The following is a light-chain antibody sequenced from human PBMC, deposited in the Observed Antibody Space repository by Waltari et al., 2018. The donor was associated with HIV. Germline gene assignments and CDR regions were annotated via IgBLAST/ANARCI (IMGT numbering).Light chain of an antibody. CDR3: QSYDSSLSGWV. Sequence: QSVLTQPPSVSGGPGQRVTISCTGSSSNIGSGYDVHWYQQFPGTAPKVLIYANTHRPSGVPDRFSGSKSGYSASLVITGLQAEDDADYYCQSYDSSLSGWVFGGGTKLTVL. CDR1: SSNIGSGYD. V-gene: IGLV1-40*01. J-gene: IGLJ3*02. CDR2: ANT.